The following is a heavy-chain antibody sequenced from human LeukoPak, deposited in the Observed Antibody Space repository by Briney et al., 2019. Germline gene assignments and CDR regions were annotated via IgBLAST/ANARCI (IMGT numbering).Heavy chain of an antibody. D-gene: IGHD6-6*01. V-gene: IGHV3-21*01. CDR1: GFTFSSYS. CDR3: ARDKQLVQGGGVY. J-gene: IGHJ4*02. Sequence: GGSLRLSCAASGFTFSSYSMNWVRQAPGKGLEWVSSISSSSSYIFYADSVKGRFTISRDNAKNSLYLQMNSLRAEDTAVYYCARDKQLVQGGGVYWGQGTLVTVSS. CDR2: ISSSSSYI.